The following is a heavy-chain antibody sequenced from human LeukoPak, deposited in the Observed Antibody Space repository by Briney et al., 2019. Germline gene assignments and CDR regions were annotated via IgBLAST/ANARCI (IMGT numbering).Heavy chain of an antibody. D-gene: IGHD2-15*01. J-gene: IGHJ4*02. CDR1: GFTFTSSA. Sequence: GASVKVSCKASGFTFTSSAVQWVRQAPGQGLEWMGWISAYNGNTNYAQKLQGRVTMTTDTSTSTAYMEVRSLRSDDTAVYYCARVVYCSAGSCYVFDYWGQGTLVTVSS. CDR3: ARVVYCSAGSCYVFDY. V-gene: IGHV1-18*01. CDR2: ISAYNGNT.